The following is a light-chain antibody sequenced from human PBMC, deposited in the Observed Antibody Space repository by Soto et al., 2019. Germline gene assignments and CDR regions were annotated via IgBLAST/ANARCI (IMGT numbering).Light chain of an antibody. V-gene: IGLV1-51*02. CDR2: ETN. CDR3: GTWDSSLSAGV. Sequence: QSALTQPPSVSAAPGQKVTISCSGSSSDVGDNYVSWYQLLPGTAPKLLIYETNKRPSGIPDRFSGSKSGTSATLGITGLQTGDEADYYCGTWDSSLSAGVFGTGTKVTVL. J-gene: IGLJ1*01. CDR1: SSDVGDNY.